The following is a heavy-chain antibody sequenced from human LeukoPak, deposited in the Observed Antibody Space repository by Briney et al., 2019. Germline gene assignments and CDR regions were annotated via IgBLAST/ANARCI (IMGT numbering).Heavy chain of an antibody. CDR2: IYTSGST. D-gene: IGHD1-1*01. CDR3: ARGPPYNWNDVSVSNWFDP. CDR1: GGSISSYY. Sequence: PSETLSLTCTVSGGSISSYYWSWIRQPAGKGLEWIGRIYTSGSTNYNPSLKSRVTMSVDTSKNQFSLKLSSVTAADTAVYYCARGPPYNWNDVSVSNWFDPWGQGTLVTVSS. J-gene: IGHJ5*02. V-gene: IGHV4-4*07.